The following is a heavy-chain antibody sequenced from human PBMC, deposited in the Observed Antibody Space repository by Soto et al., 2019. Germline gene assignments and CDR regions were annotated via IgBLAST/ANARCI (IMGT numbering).Heavy chain of an antibody. CDR3: ARHRYSYGVYYFDY. CDR2: IYYSGST. J-gene: IGHJ4*02. V-gene: IGHV4-61*08. CDR1: GGSTSSGDYY. Sequence: PSETLSLTCTVSGGSTSSGDYYWSWIRQPPGKGLEWIGYIYYSGSTNYNPSLTSRVTISVDTSKNQFSLKLSSVTAADTAVYYCARHRYSYGVYYFDYWGQGTLVTVSS. D-gene: IGHD5-18*01.